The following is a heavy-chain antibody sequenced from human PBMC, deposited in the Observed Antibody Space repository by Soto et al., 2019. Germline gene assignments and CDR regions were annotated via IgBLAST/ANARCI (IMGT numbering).Heavy chain of an antibody. D-gene: IGHD5-18*01. CDR2: INSDGSSI. J-gene: IGHJ4*02. CDR3: ARLPVDTVTSLDY. Sequence: EVQLVESGGALVQPGGFLRLSCATSGFTFSRYWMHWVRQVPGKGLVWVSRINSDGSSISYSDSVKGRFTISRDNAKNTLYLQMNSLRVADSAVYYCARLPVDTVTSLDYWGQGTLVTVSS. CDR1: GFTFSRYW. V-gene: IGHV3-74*01.